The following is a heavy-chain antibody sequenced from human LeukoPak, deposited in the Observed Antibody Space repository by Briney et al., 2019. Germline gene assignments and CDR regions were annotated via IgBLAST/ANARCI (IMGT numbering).Heavy chain of an antibody. CDR2: MYYSGRT. Sequence: PSETLSLTCTVSGGSISRDYGSWPRQPPGKGLEWIGYMYYSGRTIYNPSLKSRVTISVDTSQNQFSLKLRPVTAADTAVYYCARHCGRGYNKNIHFDIWGQGTMVTVSS. V-gene: IGHV4-59*08. CDR3: ARHCGRGYNKNIHFDI. D-gene: IGHD5-24*01. CDR1: GGSISRDY. J-gene: IGHJ3*02.